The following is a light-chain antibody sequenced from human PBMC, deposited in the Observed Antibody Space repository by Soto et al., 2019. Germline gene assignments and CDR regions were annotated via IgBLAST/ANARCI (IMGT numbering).Light chain of an antibody. CDR3: IQGTHWPPT. CDR2: QVS. CDR1: QSLVYTDGNTY. Sequence: DVVMTQSPLSLPVTLGQPASISCRSSQSLVYTDGNTYLNWFHQRPGQSPRRLIYQVSTRDSGVPDRFSGGGSGTDFTLKIDRVAAEDVGVYYCIQGTHWPPTIGGGTTVEIK. V-gene: IGKV2-30*01. J-gene: IGKJ4*01.